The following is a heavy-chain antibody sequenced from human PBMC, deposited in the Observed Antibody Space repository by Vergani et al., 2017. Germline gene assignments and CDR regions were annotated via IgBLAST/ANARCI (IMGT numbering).Heavy chain of an antibody. J-gene: IGHJ4*02. D-gene: IGHD2-2*01. V-gene: IGHV4-38-2*01. CDR3: VCRATSPPRCFDC. CDR1: GYSIGSGFY. CDR2: IHNRGKT. Sequence: QVRLEESGPGLVKPSETLSLTCSVSGYSIGSGFYWAWIRQSPGEGLQWLTSIHNRGKTYHNPSLKSRVSVSLDTSKNQFSLKLTSVTAADTAVYRCVCRATSPPRCFDCWGQGTLVIVSS.